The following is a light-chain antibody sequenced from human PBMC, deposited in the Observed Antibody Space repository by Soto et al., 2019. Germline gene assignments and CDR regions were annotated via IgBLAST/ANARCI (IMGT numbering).Light chain of an antibody. CDR3: ETWDSRVSVGV. Sequence: QSVLTQPPSVSAAPGQKVTISCSGSNSNIGNNYVSWYQQFPGTAPKLLIYDNNKRPSGIPDRFSGSKSGTSATLGITGLQTGDEADYYCETWDSRVSVGVFGGGTKVTVL. J-gene: IGLJ2*01. CDR2: DNN. V-gene: IGLV1-51*01. CDR1: NSNIGNNY.